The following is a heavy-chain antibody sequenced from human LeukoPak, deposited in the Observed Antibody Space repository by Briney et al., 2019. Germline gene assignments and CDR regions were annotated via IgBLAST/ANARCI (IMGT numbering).Heavy chain of an antibody. V-gene: IGHV4-4*07. Sequence: SETLSLTCTVSSGSISSYYWSWIRQPAGKGLEWIGRIYTSGSTNYNPSLKSRVTMSVDTSKNQFSLKLSSVTAADTAVYYCARENVDTAMVGYYYYYGMDVWGQGTTVTVSS. CDR3: ARENVDTAMVGYYYYYGMDV. D-gene: IGHD5-18*01. CDR2: IYTSGST. CDR1: SGSISSYY. J-gene: IGHJ6*02.